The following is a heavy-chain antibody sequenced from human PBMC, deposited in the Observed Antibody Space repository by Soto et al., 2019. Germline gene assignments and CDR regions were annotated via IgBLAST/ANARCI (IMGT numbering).Heavy chain of an antibody. J-gene: IGHJ6*02. CDR3: AKESSAYYYYGMDV. V-gene: IGHV3-30*18. Sequence: GGSLRLSCAASGFTLSSYGMHWVRQAPGKGLEWVAVISYDGSNKYYADSVKGRFTISRDNSKNTPYLQMNSLRAEDTAVYYCAKESSAYYYYGMDVWGQGTTVTVSS. CDR1: GFTLSSYG. CDR2: ISYDGSNK.